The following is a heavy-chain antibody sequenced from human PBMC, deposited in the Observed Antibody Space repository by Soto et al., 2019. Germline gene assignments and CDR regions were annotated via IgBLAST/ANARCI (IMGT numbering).Heavy chain of an antibody. CDR3: ARAFGGGGSIDWFDP. CDR1: GGSISSYY. V-gene: IGHV4-59*01. Sequence: SETLALTCTVSGGSISSYYWSWIRQPPGKGLEWIGYIYYSGSTNYNPSLKSRVTISVDTSKNQFSLKLSSVTAADTAVYYCARAFGGGGSIDWFDPWGQGTLVTV. D-gene: IGHD2-15*01. CDR2: IYYSGST. J-gene: IGHJ5*02.